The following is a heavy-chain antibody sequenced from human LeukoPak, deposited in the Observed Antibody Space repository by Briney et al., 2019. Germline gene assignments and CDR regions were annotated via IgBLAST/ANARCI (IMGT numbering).Heavy chain of an antibody. J-gene: IGHJ5*02. CDR1: GGSFSGYY. Sequence: PSEILSLTCAVYGGSFSGYYWTWIRQPPGEGLEWIGEINHSGSTNYNPSLQSRVTISLDTSKNQFSLRVSSVTAAGTAVYYCARGLAAGRRHSGYNWFDPWGQETLVIVSS. CDR2: INHSGST. CDR3: ARGLAAGRRHSGYNWFDP. D-gene: IGHD6-19*01. V-gene: IGHV4-34*01.